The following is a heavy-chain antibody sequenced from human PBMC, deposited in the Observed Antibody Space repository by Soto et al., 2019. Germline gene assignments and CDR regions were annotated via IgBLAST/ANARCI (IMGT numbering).Heavy chain of an antibody. V-gene: IGHV4-34*01. D-gene: IGHD6-19*01. CDR1: GGSFSGYF. CDR2: VNHNGRN. CDR3: ARGGSSDWQVAFDF. J-gene: IGHJ3*01. Sequence: PSETLSLTCTVYGGSFSGYFWNWIGQSPGKGLEWIGKVNHNGRNNYNPSLKSRVTISMDMSKNQFSLKLTSVTAADTAVYYCARGGSSDWQVAFDFWGQGTMVTVSS.